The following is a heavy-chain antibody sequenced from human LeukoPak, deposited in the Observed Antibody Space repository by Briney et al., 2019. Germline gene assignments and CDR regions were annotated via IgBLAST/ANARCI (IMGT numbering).Heavy chain of an antibody. CDR3: ARSFSSGYYTVFDY. CDR2: IGTAGDT. Sequence: PGGSLRLSCAASGFTFSSYDMHWVRHATGKGLEWVSAIGTAGDTYYPGSVKGRFTISRENAKNYLYLQMNSLRAGDTAVYYCARSFSSGYYTVFDYWGQGTLVTVSS. J-gene: IGHJ4*02. CDR1: GFTFSSYD. V-gene: IGHV3-13*01. D-gene: IGHD3-22*01.